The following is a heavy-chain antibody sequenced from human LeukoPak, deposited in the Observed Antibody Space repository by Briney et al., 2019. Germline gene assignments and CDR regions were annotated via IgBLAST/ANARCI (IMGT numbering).Heavy chain of an antibody. CDR3: AGRGEKFFSD. V-gene: IGHV1-46*01. Sequence: ASVKVSCKSFGYRLIDYHMHWVRQAPGQGLEWMGKIDPKVDNTNYAQKFQDRVIMTRDTSTNTVFLELRNLRSEDTAVYYCAGRGEKFFSDWGQGTLVTVSS. CDR1: GYRLIDYH. J-gene: IGHJ4*02. D-gene: IGHD3-16*01. CDR2: IDPKVDNT.